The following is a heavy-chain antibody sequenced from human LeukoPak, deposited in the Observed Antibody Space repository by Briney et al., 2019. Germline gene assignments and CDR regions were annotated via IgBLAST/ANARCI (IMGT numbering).Heavy chain of an antibody. J-gene: IGHJ3*02. V-gene: IGHV3-21*01. CDR3: ATDVADSSGYYYFDAFHI. CDR1: GFTFNSHT. D-gene: IGHD3-22*01. Sequence: GGFLRLSCAASGFTFNSHTINWVRQAPGKGLEWVSSISRSRSNIYYADSVKGRFTISRDNAKNSLYLQMSSLRAEDTAVYYCATDVADSSGYYYFDAFHIWGQGTMVTVSS. CDR2: ISRSRSNI.